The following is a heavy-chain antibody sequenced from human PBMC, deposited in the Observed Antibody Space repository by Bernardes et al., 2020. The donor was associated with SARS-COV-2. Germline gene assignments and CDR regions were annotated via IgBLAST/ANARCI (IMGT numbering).Heavy chain of an antibody. D-gene: IGHD3-10*01. CDR2: MNPDSGNT. CDR1: GYTFTSYD. Sequence: ASVKVSCKTSGYTFTSYDINWVRQATGRGLECMGWMNPDSGNTGYALEFQGRVSMTSDTSISTAYMELSSLTSEDTAVYYCTRTRVRGVFGMDVWGQGTTVTVSS. J-gene: IGHJ6*02. CDR3: TRTRVRGVFGMDV. V-gene: IGHV1-8*01.